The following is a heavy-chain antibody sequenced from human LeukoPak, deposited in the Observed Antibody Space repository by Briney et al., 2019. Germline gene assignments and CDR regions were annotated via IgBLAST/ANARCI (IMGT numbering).Heavy chain of an antibody. CDR2: ISYDGNNK. Sequence: PGGSLRLSCAASGFSFNMFPMHWVRQAPGKGLECVAVISYDGNNKYYADSVNGRFTISRDNSKNTLYLQMNSLRAEDTAVYYCARDSSGFDFWGQGTLVTVSS. V-gene: IGHV3-30*04. CDR3: ARDSSGFDF. J-gene: IGHJ4*02. CDR1: GFSFNMFP. D-gene: IGHD2-15*01.